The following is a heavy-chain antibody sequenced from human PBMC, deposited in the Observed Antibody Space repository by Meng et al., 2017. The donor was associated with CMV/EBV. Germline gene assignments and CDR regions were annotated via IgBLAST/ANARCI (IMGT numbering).Heavy chain of an antibody. J-gene: IGHJ3*02. V-gene: IGHV3-48*03. CDR3: ASSGDHDAFDI. CDR2: ISSSGSTI. D-gene: IGHD7-27*01. Sequence: GESLKISCAASGFTFSSYEMNWVRQAPGKGLEWVSYISSSGSTIYYADSVKGRFTISRDNAKNSLYLQMNSLRAEDAAVYYCASSGDHDAFDIWGQGTMVTVSS. CDR1: GFTFSSYE.